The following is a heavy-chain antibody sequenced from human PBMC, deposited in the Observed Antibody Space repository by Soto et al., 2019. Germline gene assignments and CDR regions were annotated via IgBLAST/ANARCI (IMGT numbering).Heavy chain of an antibody. J-gene: IGHJ6*02. CDR1: GYTFTSYA. CDR3: AAEIAAAKGDINYYYGMDV. Sequence: ASVKVSCKAAGYTFTSYAMHWVRQAPGQRLEWMGRINPSGGSTSYAQKFQGRVTMTRDTSTSTVYMELSSLRSEDTAVYYCAAEIAAAKGDINYYYGMDVWGQGTTVTVSS. D-gene: IGHD6-13*01. V-gene: IGHV1-46*01. CDR2: INPSGGST.